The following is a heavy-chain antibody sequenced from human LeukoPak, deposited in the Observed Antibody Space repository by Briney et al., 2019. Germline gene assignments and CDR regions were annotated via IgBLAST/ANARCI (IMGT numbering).Heavy chain of an antibody. Sequence: GGSLRLSCAASGFTFSDYRMHWVRQAPGKGLLWVSRITSDGSTSDYADSVMGRFTMSRDNAKNTVYLHMNSLGAEDTAVYYCTRGLYGSPGDNWGQGTLVTVSS. J-gene: IGHJ4*02. CDR1: GFTFSDYR. CDR3: TRGLYGSPGDN. CDR2: ITSDGSTS. V-gene: IGHV3-74*01. D-gene: IGHD1-26*01.